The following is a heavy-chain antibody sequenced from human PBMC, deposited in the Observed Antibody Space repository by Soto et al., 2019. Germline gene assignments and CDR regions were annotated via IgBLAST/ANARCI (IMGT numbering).Heavy chain of an antibody. CDR2: ISTSGST. V-gene: IGHV3-23*01. CDR3: EKDYLTTSGY. D-gene: IGHD3-10*01. J-gene: IGHJ4*02. Sequence: PGGSLRLSCAASGLTFSNYAMSWVRQAPGKGLEWVSAISTSGSTFYADSVKGRFTVSRDNSKNTLYLQMNGLRAEDTALYYCEKDYLTTSGYGAQGTLVTVSS. CDR1: GLTFSNYA.